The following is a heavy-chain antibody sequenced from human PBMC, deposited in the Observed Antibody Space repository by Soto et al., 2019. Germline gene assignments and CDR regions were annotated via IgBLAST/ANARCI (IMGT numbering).Heavy chain of an antibody. CDR3: ARGAMANFDY. J-gene: IGHJ4*02. CDR1: GGTFGSQG. V-gene: IGHV1-69*13. CDR2: FIAMPGTP. Sequence: VASVKVSCKASGGTFGSQGIAWVRQAPGQGLEWMGGFIAMPGTPTYAKKVQGRATISADESLTSSYLELRSLRSEDTGVYFCARGAMANFDYWGQGTVVTVS. D-gene: IGHD5-18*01.